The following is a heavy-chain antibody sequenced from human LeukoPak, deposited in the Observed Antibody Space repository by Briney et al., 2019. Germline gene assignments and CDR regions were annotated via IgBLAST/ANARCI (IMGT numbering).Heavy chain of an antibody. CDR3: AKAFSSSSWYHEANWLDP. CDR1: GFTFSSYG. J-gene: IGHJ5*02. D-gene: IGHD6-13*01. V-gene: IGHV3-30*02. CDR2: IRYDGSNK. Sequence: GGSLRLSCAASGFTFSSYGMHWVRLAPGKGLEWVAFIRYDGSNKYYADSVKGRFTISRDNSKNTLYLQMNSLRAEDTAVYYCAKAFSSSSWYHEANWLDPWGQGSLVTVSS.